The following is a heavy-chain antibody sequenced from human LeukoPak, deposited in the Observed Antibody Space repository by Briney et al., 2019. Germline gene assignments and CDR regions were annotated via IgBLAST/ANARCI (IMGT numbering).Heavy chain of an antibody. CDR2: MYYSGST. CDR1: GGSFN. CDR3: AREDNWFDP. J-gene: IGHJ5*02. Sequence: SETLSLTCTVSGGSFNWGWIRQPPGKGLEWIGSMYYSGSTYYNPSLKSRVTISVDKSKNQFSQKVSSVTAADTAVYYCAREDNWFDPWGQGTLVTVSS. V-gene: IGHV4-39*07.